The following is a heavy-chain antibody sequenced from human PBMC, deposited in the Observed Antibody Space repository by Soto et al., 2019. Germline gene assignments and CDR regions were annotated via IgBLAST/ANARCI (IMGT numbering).Heavy chain of an antibody. J-gene: IGHJ4*02. CDR3: ARVVSSGWSRFDY. Sequence: EVQLVESGGGLVQPGGSLRLSCAASGFTFSSYWMSWVRQAPGKGLEWVANIQQDGSKKYYVDSVKGRFTISRDNAKNSLYLQMNSLRAEDTAVYYCARVVSSGWSRFDYWGQGTLVTVSS. CDR1: GFTFSSYW. CDR2: IQQDGSKK. V-gene: IGHV3-7*04. D-gene: IGHD6-19*01.